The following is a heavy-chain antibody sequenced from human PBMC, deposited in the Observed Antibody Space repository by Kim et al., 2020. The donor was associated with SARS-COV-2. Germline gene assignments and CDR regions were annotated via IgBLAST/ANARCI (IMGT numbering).Heavy chain of an antibody. J-gene: IGHJ4*02. CDR1: GFIFHDYS. V-gene: IGHV3-43*01. CDR2: ITWDGGSK. Sequence: GGSLRLSCAASGFIFHDYSMHWVRQAPGKDLEWVALITWDGGSKFYADSVKGRFTISRDNSENSLHMQMNSLTIEDSALYYCAKEKSRIWDFWGRGTLVT. CDR3: AKEKSRIWDF. D-gene: IGHD3-16*01.